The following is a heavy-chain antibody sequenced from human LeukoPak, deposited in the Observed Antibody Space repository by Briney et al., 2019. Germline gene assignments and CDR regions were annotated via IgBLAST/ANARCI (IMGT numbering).Heavy chain of an antibody. CDR3: ARRAGAYSHPYDY. CDR1: GFTFNTHG. V-gene: IGHV3-23*01. Sequence: GGTLRLSCAASGFTFNTHGMTWVRQAPGKGLEWVSAITSSGGSTYYGDSVKGRFTISRDNSKNTLYLQMNSLRAEDTAVYYCARRAGAYSHPYDYWGQGTLVTVSS. CDR2: ITSSGGST. D-gene: IGHD4/OR15-4a*01. J-gene: IGHJ4*02.